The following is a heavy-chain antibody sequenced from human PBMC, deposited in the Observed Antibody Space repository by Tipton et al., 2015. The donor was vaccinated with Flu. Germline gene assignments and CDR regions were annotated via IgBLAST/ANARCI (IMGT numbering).Heavy chain of an antibody. D-gene: IGHD3/OR15-3a*01. V-gene: IGHV4-59*01. J-gene: IGHJ4*02. CDR2: IYYSGST. CDR3: ARDSPDWGFDY. Sequence: GLVKPSETLSLTCTVSGGSISSYYWSWIRQPPGKGLEWIGYIYYSGSTNYNPSLKSRVTISVDTSKNQFSLKLSSVTAADTAVYYCARDSPDWGFDYWGQGTLVTVSS. CDR1: GGSISSYY.